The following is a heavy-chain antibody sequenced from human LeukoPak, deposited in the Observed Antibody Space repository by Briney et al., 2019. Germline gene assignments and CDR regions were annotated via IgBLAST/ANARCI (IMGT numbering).Heavy chain of an antibody. J-gene: IGHJ6*02. V-gene: IGHV4-30-2*01. D-gene: IGHD3-10*01. CDR1: GGSISSGGYY. CDR2: INHSGST. CDR3: ARAHRTHYYGSGSYPKSGMDV. Sequence: PSQTLSLTCTVSGGSISSGGYYWSWIRQPPGKGLEWIGEINHSGSTNYNPSLKSRVTISVDTSKNQFSLKLSSVTAADTAVYYCARAHRTHYYGSGSYPKSGMDVWGQGTTVTVSS.